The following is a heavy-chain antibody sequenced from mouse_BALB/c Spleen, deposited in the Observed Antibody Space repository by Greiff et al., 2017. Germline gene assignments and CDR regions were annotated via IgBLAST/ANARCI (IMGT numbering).Heavy chain of an antibody. CDR2: IWCGGST. D-gene: IGHD1-1*01. J-gene: IGHJ2*01. Sequence: VQLQQSGPGLVQPSQRLSITCTVSGFSLTSDGVHWVRQSPGKGLECLGVIWCGGSTNCNAAFISRLSISKYNSKSQVFFKMNSLQANVTVIYYCARKYYCSSLYFDYWGQGTTLTGS. V-gene: IGHV2-2*02. CDR3: ARKYYCSSLYFDY. CDR1: GFSLTSDG.